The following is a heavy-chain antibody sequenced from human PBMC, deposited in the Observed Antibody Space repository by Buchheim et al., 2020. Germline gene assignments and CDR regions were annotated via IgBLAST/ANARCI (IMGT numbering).Heavy chain of an antibody. V-gene: IGHV4-4*07. J-gene: IGHJ6*02. D-gene: IGHD3-3*01. CDR3: ARYWVTIFGVDYYYYGMNV. CDR2: IYTSGST. CDR1: GGSISSYY. Sequence: QVQLQESGPGLVKPSETLSLTCTVSGGSISSYYWSWIRQPAGKGLEWIGRIYTSGSTNYNPSLKSRVPMSVDTSKNQFYLKLSSMTAADTAVYYCARYWVTIFGVDYYYYGMNVWGQGTT.